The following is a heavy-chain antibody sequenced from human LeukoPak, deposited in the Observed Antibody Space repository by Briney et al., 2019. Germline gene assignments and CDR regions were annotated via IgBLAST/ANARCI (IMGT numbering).Heavy chain of an antibody. D-gene: IGHD5-18*01. CDR3: AAGRPYSLLDY. V-gene: IGHV1-24*01. Sequence: ASVKVSCTVSGSSLSELSLYWVRQAPGRGLEWMGGFDVIDSETFYAQKFQGRVTMTEDSSTDTAYMELRSLTSDDTALYYCAAGRPYSLLDYWGQGTLVTVSS. CDR2: FDVIDSET. J-gene: IGHJ4*02. CDR1: GSSLSELS.